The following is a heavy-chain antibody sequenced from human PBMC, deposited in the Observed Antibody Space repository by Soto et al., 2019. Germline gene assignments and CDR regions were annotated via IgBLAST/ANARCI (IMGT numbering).Heavy chain of an antibody. Sequence: ASVKVSCKASGYTFTSYYMHWVRRAPGQGLEWMGIINPSGGSTSYAQKFQGRVTMTRDTSTSTVYMELSSLSSEDTAVYYCARDLEYSSSWYERENYFDYWGQGTLVTVSS. CDR2: INPSGGST. CDR3: ARDLEYSSSWYERENYFDY. J-gene: IGHJ4*02. D-gene: IGHD6-13*01. CDR1: GYTFTSYY. V-gene: IGHV1-46*01.